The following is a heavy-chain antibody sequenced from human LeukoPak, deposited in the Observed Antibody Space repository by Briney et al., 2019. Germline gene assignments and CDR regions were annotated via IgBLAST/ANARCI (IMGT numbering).Heavy chain of an antibody. V-gene: IGHV3-21*01. J-gene: IGHJ4*02. D-gene: IGHD3-22*01. CDR2: ISSSSSYI. Sequence: GGSLRLSCAASGFTFSSYSMNWVRQAPGKGLEWVSSISSSSSYIYYADSVKGRFTISRDNAKNSLYVQMNSLRAEDTAVYYCARDGVSSGRFDYWGQGTLVTVSS. CDR1: GFTFSSYS. CDR3: ARDGVSSGRFDY.